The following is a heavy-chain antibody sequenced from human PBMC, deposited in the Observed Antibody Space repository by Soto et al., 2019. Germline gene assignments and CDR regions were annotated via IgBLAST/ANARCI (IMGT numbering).Heavy chain of an antibody. Sequence: QVHLQESGPGVVKASETLSLTCSLSGGSTSGKYWSWIRQSAGKGLEWIGRIYSSGRTHYNPSLGSRVSMSVAQNSFSLRLTSVTAADTAIYYCARDFDVNTALDYWYFDLWDRGTQVSVSS. D-gene: IGHD3-9*01. CDR2: IYSSGRT. V-gene: IGHV4-4*07. J-gene: IGHJ2*01. CDR3: ARDFDVNTALDYWYFDL. CDR1: GGSTSGKY.